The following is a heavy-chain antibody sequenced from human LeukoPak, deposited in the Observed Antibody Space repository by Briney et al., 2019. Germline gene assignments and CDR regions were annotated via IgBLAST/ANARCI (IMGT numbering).Heavy chain of an antibody. CDR2: ISPRGDNT. CDR1: GFTFNSFA. Sequence: GGSLRLSCAVSGFTFNSFAMSWVRQAPGMGLEWVSAISPRGDNTYYADSVRGRFTISRDNSKDTLYLQINSLRAEDTALYYCAKEGGWFGELSYYLDYWGQGTLVTVSS. J-gene: IGHJ4*02. D-gene: IGHD3-10*01. CDR3: AKEGGWFGELSYYLDY. V-gene: IGHV3-23*01.